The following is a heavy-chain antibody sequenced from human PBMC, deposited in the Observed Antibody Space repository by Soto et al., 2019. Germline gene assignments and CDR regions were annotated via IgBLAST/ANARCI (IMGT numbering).Heavy chain of an antibody. D-gene: IGHD3-10*01. CDR2: ISAHNGNT. J-gene: IGHJ4*02. Sequence: QVHLVQSGAEVKKPGASVKVSCKASGYTFTSYGITWVRQAPGQGLEWMGWISAHNGNTDYAQKRQGRVIVTRDTSTSPAYMELRSLISDDTAVYYCARREYGDYWGQGALVTVSS. V-gene: IGHV1-18*01. CDR3: ARREYGDY. CDR1: GYTFTSYG.